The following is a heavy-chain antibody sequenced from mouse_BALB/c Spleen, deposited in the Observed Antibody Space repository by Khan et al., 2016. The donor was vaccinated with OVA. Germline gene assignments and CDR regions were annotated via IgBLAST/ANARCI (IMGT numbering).Heavy chain of an antibody. CDR1: GYTFTHHW. D-gene: IGHD3-3*01. Sequence: QVQLQQSGTEVVRPGTSVKMSCKAAGYTFTHHWIGWAKQRPGNGLEWIGDTYPGGGYTNYNEKFKGKATLTGDTASSTAYQQLSGLQSEDTAIYYCARREAARATLYYIDYWGQGTSLIVSS. V-gene: IGHV1-63*02. CDR3: ARREAARATLYYIDY. J-gene: IGHJ2*02. CDR2: TYPGGGYT.